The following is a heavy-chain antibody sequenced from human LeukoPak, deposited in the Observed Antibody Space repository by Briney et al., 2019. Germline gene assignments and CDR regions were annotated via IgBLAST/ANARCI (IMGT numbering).Heavy chain of an antibody. CDR1: GYAFTGYY. J-gene: IGHJ4*02. V-gene: IGHV1-2*02. Sequence: ASVKVSCKASGYAFTGYYMHWVRQAPGQGPEWMGWINPNSGGTNYAQKFQGRVTMTRDTSISTAYMELSRLRSDDTAVYYCARDFNYYDSSGLAGYWGQGTLVTVSS. CDR3: ARDFNYYDSSGLAGY. D-gene: IGHD3-22*01. CDR2: INPNSGGT.